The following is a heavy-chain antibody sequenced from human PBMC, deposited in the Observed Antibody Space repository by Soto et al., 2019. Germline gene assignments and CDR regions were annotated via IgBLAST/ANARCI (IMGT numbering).Heavy chain of an antibody. CDR1: GFTFSDYW. J-gene: IGHJ4*02. CDR3: ARDRRSSSSLVDC. D-gene: IGHD6-6*01. V-gene: IGHV3-74*01. Sequence: EVQLVESGGGLVQPGGSLRLSCAASGFTFSDYWMHWVRQAPGKGLVWVSRINTDGSSATYADSVKGRFTISRDNAKNTLYLQMNSLTAEDTAVDYCARDRRSSSSLVDCWGQGSLVTVFS. CDR2: INTDGSSA.